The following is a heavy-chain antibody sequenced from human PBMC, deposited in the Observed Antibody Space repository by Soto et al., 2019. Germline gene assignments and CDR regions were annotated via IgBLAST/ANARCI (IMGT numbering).Heavy chain of an antibody. V-gene: IGHV3-7*05. CDR3: ARGGTWFYP. CDR2: IGQGGGEK. Sequence: EVQLVESGGALVQPGGSLRLSCAASGFTFTNYWMAWVRQAPGKGLEWVAHIGQGGGEKYYVDFVKGRFTISRDNAKNSLYLQMNSLSAEDPALYYCARGGTWFYPWGKGTLVTVSS. CDR1: GFTFTNYW. J-gene: IGHJ5*02. D-gene: IGHD1-7*01.